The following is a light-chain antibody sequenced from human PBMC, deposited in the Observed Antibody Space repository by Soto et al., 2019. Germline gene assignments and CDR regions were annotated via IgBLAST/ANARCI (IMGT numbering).Light chain of an antibody. Sequence: QAVVTQSPSASASLGASVKLTCTLSSGHSSYAIAWHQQQPEKGPRYLMKLNSDGSHSKGDGIPDRFSGSSSGAERYLTISSLQSEDKADYYCQTWGTGALWVFGGGTKLTVL. CDR3: QTWGTGALWV. CDR2: LNSDGSH. J-gene: IGLJ3*02. CDR1: SGHSSYA. V-gene: IGLV4-69*01.